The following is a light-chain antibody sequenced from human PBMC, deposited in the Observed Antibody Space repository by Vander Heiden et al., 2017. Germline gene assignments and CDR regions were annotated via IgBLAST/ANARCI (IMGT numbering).Light chain of an antibody. CDR1: QDISTY. J-gene: IGKJ5*01. CDR2: GTS. Sequence: AIRITQSPSSLSASTGDRVTITCRASQDISTYLAWYQQKPGKAPKLLMYGTSTLQSGVPSRFSGSGSGTNFTLTINGLQSDDFATYHCQQDHSFLISFGQGTQMEIK. V-gene: IGKV1-8*01. CDR3: QQDHSFLIS.